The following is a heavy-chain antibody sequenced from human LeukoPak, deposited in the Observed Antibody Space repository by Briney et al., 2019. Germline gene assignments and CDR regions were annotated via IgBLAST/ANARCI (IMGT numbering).Heavy chain of an antibody. CDR1: GFTFSNAW. CDR3: AKDLYGDYDFDC. D-gene: IGHD4-17*01. Sequence: GGSLRLSCAASGFTFSNAWMNWVRQAPGKGLEWVGRIKSKTDGGTTDYAAPVKGRFAISRDDSKNTLYLQMNSLRAEDTAVYYCAKDLYGDYDFDCWGQGTLVTVSS. V-gene: IGHV3-15*07. J-gene: IGHJ4*02. CDR2: IKSKTDGGTT.